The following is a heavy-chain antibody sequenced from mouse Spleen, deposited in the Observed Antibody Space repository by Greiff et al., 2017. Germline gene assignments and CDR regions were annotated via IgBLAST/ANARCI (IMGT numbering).Heavy chain of an antibody. CDR1: GYTFTSYT. CDR3: ASWYGNYDYAMDY. J-gene: IGHJ4*01. Sequence: QSGAELARPGASVKMSCKASGYTFTSYTMHWVKQRPGQGLEWIGYINPSSGYTKYNQKFKDKATLTADKSSSTAYMQLSSLTSEDSAVYYCASWYGNYDYAMDYWGQGTSVTVSS. D-gene: IGHD2-10*02. CDR2: INPSSGYT. V-gene: IGHV1-4*01.